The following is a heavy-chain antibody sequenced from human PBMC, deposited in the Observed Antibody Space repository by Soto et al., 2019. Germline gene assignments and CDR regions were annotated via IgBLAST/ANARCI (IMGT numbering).Heavy chain of an antibody. CDR3: ARHDGFSSGWIFDY. J-gene: IGHJ4*01. CDR2: IYYSGST. D-gene: IGHD6-19*01. Sequence: TSETLSLTCAVSGYSISSSNWWGWIRQPPGKGLEWIGYIYYSGSTYYNPSLKSRVTISVDTSKNQFSLKLSSVTAADTAVYYCARHDGFSSGWIFDYWGHGTLVTVSS. V-gene: IGHV4-28*01. CDR1: GYSISSSNW.